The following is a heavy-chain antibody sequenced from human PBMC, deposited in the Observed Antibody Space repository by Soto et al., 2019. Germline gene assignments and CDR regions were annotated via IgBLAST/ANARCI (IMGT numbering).Heavy chain of an antibody. CDR1: GFTFSSYG. Sequence: QVQLVESGGGVVQPGRSLRLSCAASGFTFSSYGMHWVRQAPGKGLEWVAVIWYDGSNKYYADSVKGRFTISRDNSKNTLYLQMNSLRAEDTAVYYCARGHYCSSTSCYLMPAPRSPWFDPWGQGTLVTVSS. CDR2: IWYDGSNK. V-gene: IGHV3-33*01. J-gene: IGHJ5*02. CDR3: ARGHYCSSTSCYLMPAPRSPWFDP. D-gene: IGHD2-2*01.